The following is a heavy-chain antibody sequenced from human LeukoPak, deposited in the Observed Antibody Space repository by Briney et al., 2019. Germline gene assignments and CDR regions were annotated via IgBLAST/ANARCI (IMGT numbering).Heavy chain of an antibody. CDR1: GFTFSSYW. D-gene: IGHD4-17*01. Sequence: GGSLRLSCAASGFTFSSYWMSWVRQAPGKGLEWVANIKQDGSEKYYVDSVKGRFTISRDNAKKSLYLQMNSLRAEDTAVYYCARETMYYGDPEVYWGQGTLVTVSS. CDR3: ARETMYYGDPEVY. V-gene: IGHV3-7*01. CDR2: IKQDGSEK. J-gene: IGHJ4*02.